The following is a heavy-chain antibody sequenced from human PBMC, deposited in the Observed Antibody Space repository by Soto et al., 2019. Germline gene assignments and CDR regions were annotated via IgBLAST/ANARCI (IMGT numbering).Heavy chain of an antibody. D-gene: IGHD6-13*01. CDR2: INHSGST. Sequence: LTCAVYGGSFSGYYWSWIRQPPGKGLEWIGEINHSGSTNYNPSLKSRVTISVDTSKNQFSLKLSSVTAADTAVYYCARAGLIAAPRDFDYWGQGTLVTVSS. CDR3: ARAGLIAAPRDFDY. CDR1: GGSFSGYY. V-gene: IGHV4-34*01. J-gene: IGHJ4*02.